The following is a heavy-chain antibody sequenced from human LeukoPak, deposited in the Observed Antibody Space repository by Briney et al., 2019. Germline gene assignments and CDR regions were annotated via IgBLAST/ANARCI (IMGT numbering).Heavy chain of an antibody. CDR3: AKGAPSSSSIFDF. CDR2: LSGSGGDT. J-gene: IGHJ4*02. V-gene: IGHV3-23*01. D-gene: IGHD6-6*01. CDR1: GFTFSSYA. Sequence: GGSLRLSCAASGFTFSSYAMSWVRQAPGKRLEWVSALSGSGGDTFYADSVKGRFTISRDNSKNTLYLQLSSLRPDDTAVYYCAKGAPSSSSIFDFWGPGTLVTVSS.